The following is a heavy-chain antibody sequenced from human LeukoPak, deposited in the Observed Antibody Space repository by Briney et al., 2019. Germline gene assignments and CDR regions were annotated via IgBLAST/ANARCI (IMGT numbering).Heavy chain of an antibody. D-gene: IGHD3-22*01. Sequence: PVGSLRLSRAPSGSTFSSYAMSWVRQAPGGGVERVSAISHTGTITCYADSAKGRFTISRDKSRNTLFLQMNNLRVEDTAVYYCAKLPTSSVREDYWGQGTLVTVSS. CDR2: ISHTGTIT. CDR1: GSTFSSYA. J-gene: IGHJ4*02. CDR3: AKLPTSSVREDY. V-gene: IGHV3-23*01.